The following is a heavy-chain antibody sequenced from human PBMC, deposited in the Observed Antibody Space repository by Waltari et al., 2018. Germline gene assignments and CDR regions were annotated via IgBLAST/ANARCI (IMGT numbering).Heavy chain of an antibody. CDR2: ISGYNGNT. CDR3: ARGGFGGGVFDY. V-gene: IGHV1-18*04. D-gene: IGHD3-10*01. CDR1: GYTFTNYG. Sequence: QVHLVQSGGEVEKPGASVKVSCKASGYTFTNYGFSWVRQAPGQRPEWLGWISGYNGNTKYAEKFEGRVTMTTDTSGGTAYRELRSLRADDTAVYYCARGGFGGGVFDYWGQGTVVTVSS. J-gene: IGHJ4*02.